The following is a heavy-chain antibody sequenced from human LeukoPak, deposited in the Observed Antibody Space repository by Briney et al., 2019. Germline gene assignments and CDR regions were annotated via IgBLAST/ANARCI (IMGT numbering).Heavy chain of an antibody. CDR3: ARHQLAVAATFDY. J-gene: IGHJ4*02. CDR2: IYTGGST. D-gene: IGHD6-19*01. V-gene: IGHV3-53*01. CDR1: GFTISSNY. Sequence: GGSLRLSCAASGFTISSNYMSWVRQAPGKGLEWVSVIYTGGSTNYADSVKGRFTISRDNSKNTLYLQMNSLRAEDTAVYYCARHQLAVAATFDYWGQGTLVTVSS.